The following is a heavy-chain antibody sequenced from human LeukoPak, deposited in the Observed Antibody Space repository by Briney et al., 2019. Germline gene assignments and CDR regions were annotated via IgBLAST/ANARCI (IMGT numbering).Heavy chain of an antibody. V-gene: IGHV1-2*06. CDR3: ARESDYYDSSGHYDY. J-gene: IGHJ4*02. D-gene: IGHD3-22*01. Sequence: GASVKVSCKASGYTFTGYYMHWVRQAPGQGLEWMGRINPNSGGTNYAQKFQGRVTMTRDTSISTAYMELRSLRSDDTAVYYCARESDYYDSSGHYDYWGQGTLVTVSS. CDR2: INPNSGGT. CDR1: GYTFTGYY.